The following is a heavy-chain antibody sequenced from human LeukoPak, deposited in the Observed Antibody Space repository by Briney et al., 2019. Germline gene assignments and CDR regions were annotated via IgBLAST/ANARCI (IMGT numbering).Heavy chain of an antibody. CDR3: ARGYDYVWGSYRSPYYFDY. J-gene: IGHJ4*02. CDR2: INHSGST. CDR1: GGSFSGYY. D-gene: IGHD3-16*02. V-gene: IGHV4-34*01. Sequence: SETLSLTCAVYGGSFSGYYWSWIRQPPGKGLEWIGEINHSGSTNYNPSLKSRVTISVGTSKNQFSLKLSSVTAADTAVYYCARGYDYVWGSYRSPYYFDYWGQGTLVTVSS.